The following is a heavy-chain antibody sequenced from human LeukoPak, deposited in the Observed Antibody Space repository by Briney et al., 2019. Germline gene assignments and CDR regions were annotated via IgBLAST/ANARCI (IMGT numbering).Heavy chain of an antibody. J-gene: IGHJ4*02. V-gene: IGHV3-48*01. Sequence: GGSLRLSCAASGFTFSGYSMNWVRQAPGKGLEWVSYISPSATTIYYADSVKGRFTISRDNAKNSLYLQMNSLRAEDTAAYYCAREYSSSSGRSFDYWGQGTLVTVSS. CDR2: ISPSATTI. D-gene: IGHD6-6*01. CDR1: GFTFSGYS. CDR3: AREYSSSSGRSFDY.